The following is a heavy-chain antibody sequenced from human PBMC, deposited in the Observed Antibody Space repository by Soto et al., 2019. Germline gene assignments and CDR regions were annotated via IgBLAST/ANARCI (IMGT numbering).Heavy chain of an antibody. V-gene: IGHV1-2*04. CDR2: INPNSGGT. CDR1: GYTFTGYY. J-gene: IGHJ4*02. CDR3: ARVPGSSWGWYYFDY. D-gene: IGHD6-13*01. Sequence: GASGKVSCKASGYTFTGYYMHWVRQAPGQGLEWMGWINPNSGGTNYAQKFQGWVTMTRDTSISTAYMELSRLRSDDTAVYYCARVPGSSWGWYYFDYWGQGTLVTVSS.